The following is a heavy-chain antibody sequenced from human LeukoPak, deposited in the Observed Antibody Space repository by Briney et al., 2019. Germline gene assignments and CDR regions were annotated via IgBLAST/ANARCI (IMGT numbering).Heavy chain of an antibody. D-gene: IGHD1-26*01. Sequence: GESLKISCKGSGYSFTSYWIGWVRQMPGKGLKWMGIIYPGDSDARYSPSFQGQVTISADKSISTAYLQWSSLKASDTAMYYCARCPYSGSYYSAFDIWGQGTMVTVSS. CDR2: IYPGDSDA. J-gene: IGHJ3*02. V-gene: IGHV5-51*01. CDR3: ARCPYSGSYYSAFDI. CDR1: GYSFTSYW.